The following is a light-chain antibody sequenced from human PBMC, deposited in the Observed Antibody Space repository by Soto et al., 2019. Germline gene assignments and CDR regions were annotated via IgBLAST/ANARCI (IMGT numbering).Light chain of an antibody. CDR1: QSVSIS. CDR2: AAS. V-gene: IGKV3-15*01. Sequence: IVLKQSQGTLSLSPGERATLSCRASQSVSISLAWYQQKPGQAPRLLIYAASTRATGIPDRFSGSGSGTDFTPTISSLQSEDFAVYYCQQYNNWPPLTFGGGTKV. CDR3: QQYNNWPPLT. J-gene: IGKJ4*01.